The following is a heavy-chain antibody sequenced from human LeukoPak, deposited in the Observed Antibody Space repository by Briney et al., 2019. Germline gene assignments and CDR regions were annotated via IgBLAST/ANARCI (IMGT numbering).Heavy chain of an antibody. CDR1: GYTFTSYD. CDR2: MNPNSGNT. J-gene: IGHJ6*02. Sequence: GASVKVSCKAPGYTFTSYDINWVRQATGQGLEWMGWMNPNSGNTGYAQKFQGRVTMTRNTSISTAYMELSSLRSEDTAVYYCARGYFDWFYYGMDVWGQGTTVTVSS. CDR3: ARGYFDWFYYGMDV. D-gene: IGHD3-9*01. V-gene: IGHV1-8*01.